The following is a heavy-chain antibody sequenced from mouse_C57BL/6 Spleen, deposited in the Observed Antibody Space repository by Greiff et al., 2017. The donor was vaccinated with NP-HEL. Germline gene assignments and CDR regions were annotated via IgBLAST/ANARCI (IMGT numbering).Heavy chain of an antibody. J-gene: IGHJ4*01. CDR1: GYTFTSYW. D-gene: IGHD2-1*01. V-gene: IGHV1-64*01. Sequence: VQLVESGAELVKPGASVKLSCKASGYTFTSYWMHWVKQRPGQGLEWIGMIHPNSGSTNYNEKFKSKATLTVDKSSSTAYMQLSSLTSEDSAVYYCARWVTGGAMDYWGQGTSVTVSS. CDR3: ARWVTGGAMDY. CDR2: IHPNSGST.